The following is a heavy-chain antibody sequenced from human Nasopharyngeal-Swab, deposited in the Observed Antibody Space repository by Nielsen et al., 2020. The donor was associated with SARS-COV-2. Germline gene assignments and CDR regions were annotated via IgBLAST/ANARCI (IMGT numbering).Heavy chain of an antibody. D-gene: IGHD3-3*01. V-gene: IGHV3-21*01. CDR3: ARDGLDYDFWSAYFMDV. CDR1: GFTFSSYA. Sequence: GGSLRLSCAASGFTFSSYAINWVRQAPGKGLDWVSSISSSSSYIYYADSVKGRFTISRDNAKNSLYLQMNSLRAEDTAVYYCARDGLDYDFWSAYFMDVWGQGTTVTVSS. CDR2: ISSSSSYI. J-gene: IGHJ6*02.